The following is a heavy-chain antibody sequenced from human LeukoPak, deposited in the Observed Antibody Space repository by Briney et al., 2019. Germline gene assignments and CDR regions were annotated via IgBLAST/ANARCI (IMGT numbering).Heavy chain of an antibody. CDR3: ARHFGT. D-gene: IGHD3/OR15-3a*01. Sequence: SQTLSLTCTVSGGSIRSGGYYWSWIRQLPEKGLEWIGYVHYSESAHYNLSLKSRVIISIDTSKSQFSLKLRSVTAADTAVYYCARHFGTWGQGTLVTVSS. V-gene: IGHV4-31*03. CDR1: GGSIRSGGYY. J-gene: IGHJ4*02. CDR2: VHYSESA.